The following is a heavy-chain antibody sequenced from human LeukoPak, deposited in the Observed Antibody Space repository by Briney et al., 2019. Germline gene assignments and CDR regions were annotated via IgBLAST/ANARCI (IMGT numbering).Heavy chain of an antibody. D-gene: IGHD3-3*01. Sequence: SVKVSCKASGGTFSSDAISWVRQAPGQGLEWMGRIIPIFGTANYAQKFQGRVTITTDESTSTAYMELSSLRSEDTAVYYCARASITIFGVDPSEDVWGKGTTVTVSS. V-gene: IGHV1-69*05. CDR3: ARASITIFGVDPSEDV. CDR2: IIPIFGTA. J-gene: IGHJ6*04. CDR1: GGTFSSDA.